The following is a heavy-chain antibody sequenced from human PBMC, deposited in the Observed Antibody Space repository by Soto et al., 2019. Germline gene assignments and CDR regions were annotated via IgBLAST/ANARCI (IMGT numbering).Heavy chain of an antibody. CDR1: GVTFGDYA. D-gene: IGHD6-13*01. J-gene: IGHJ4*02. V-gene: IGHV3-49*03. CDR3: TRARERQRIAGGY. Sequence: GGSLRLSCTASGVTFGDYAMSWFRQARGKGLVWVGFIRSKAYGGTTEYAASVKGRFTISRDDSKSIAYLQMNSLTTEDTAVYYCTRARERQRIAGGYWGQGTLVTVSS. CDR2: IRSKAYGGTT.